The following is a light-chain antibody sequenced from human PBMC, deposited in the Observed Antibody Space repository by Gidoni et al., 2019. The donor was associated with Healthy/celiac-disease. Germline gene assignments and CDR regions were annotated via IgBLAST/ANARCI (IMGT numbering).Light chain of an antibody. CDR1: SLRSYD. CDR2: GKN. J-gene: IGLJ2*01. CDR3: NSRDSSGNHVV. Sequence: SSELTPDPAVSVALGQPVRITCQGDSLRSYDASWYQQKPGQAPVLVIYGKNNRPSGIPDRFSCSSSGNTASLTITGAQAEDEADYYCNSRDSSGNHVVFGGGTKLTV. V-gene: IGLV3-19*01.